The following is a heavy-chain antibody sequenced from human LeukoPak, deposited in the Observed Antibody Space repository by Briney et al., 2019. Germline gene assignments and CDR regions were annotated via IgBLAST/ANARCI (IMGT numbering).Heavy chain of an antibody. Sequence: GGSLRLSCAASGFDFSDFYMHWVRQASGRGLEWVGLIRTKPNSYTTVYAASVKGRFTISRDDSKNTAYLQMNSLKAEDTAVYYCTRQHCSGGTCSYVDYWGQGTLDTVSS. J-gene: IGHJ4*02. CDR2: IRTKPNSYTT. D-gene: IGHD2-15*01. V-gene: IGHV3-73*01. CDR3: TRQHCSGGTCSYVDY. CDR1: GFDFSDFY.